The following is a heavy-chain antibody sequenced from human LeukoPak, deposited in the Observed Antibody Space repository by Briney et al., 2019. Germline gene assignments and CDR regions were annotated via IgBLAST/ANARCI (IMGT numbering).Heavy chain of an antibody. CDR3: ARLSIRGGSFDY. V-gene: IGHV3-13*01. Sequence: GSVKGRFTISRENAKNSLCLQMNSLRAGDTAVYYCARLSIRGGSFDYWGQGTLVTVSS. J-gene: IGHJ4*02. D-gene: IGHD2-15*01.